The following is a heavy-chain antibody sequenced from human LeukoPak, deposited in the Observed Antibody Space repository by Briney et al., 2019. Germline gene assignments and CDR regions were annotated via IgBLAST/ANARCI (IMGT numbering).Heavy chain of an antibody. J-gene: IGHJ4*02. CDR2: MSGSGGIT. D-gene: IGHD6-25*01. CDR1: GFTFSSYA. Sequence: GGSLRLSCAASGFTFSSYAMIWVRQAPGRGLEWVSAMSGSGGITFYADSVKGRFTISRDNSKNTLYLQMNSLRAEDTAVYYCAKDRPVTATAQGYFDYWGQGILVTVSS. CDR3: AKDRPVTATAQGYFDY. V-gene: IGHV3-23*01.